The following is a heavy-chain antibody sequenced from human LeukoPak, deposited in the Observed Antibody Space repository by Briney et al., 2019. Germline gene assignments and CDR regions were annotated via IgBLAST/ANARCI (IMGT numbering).Heavy chain of an antibody. J-gene: IGHJ4*02. D-gene: IGHD4-17*01. Sequence: ASAKVSCKASGGTFSSYAISWVRQAPGQGLEWMGWINPNSGGTNYAQKFQGRVTMTRDTSISTAYMKLSRLRSDDTAVYYCARDHLYGDYPTDYWGQGTLVTVSS. V-gene: IGHV1-2*02. CDR1: GGTFSSYA. CDR3: ARDHLYGDYPTDY. CDR2: INPNSGGT.